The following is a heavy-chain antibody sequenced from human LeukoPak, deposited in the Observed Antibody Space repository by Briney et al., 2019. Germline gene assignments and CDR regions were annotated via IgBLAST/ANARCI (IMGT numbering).Heavy chain of an antibody. CDR3: ARTATPYYYYYMDV. CDR1: GGSISSYY. J-gene: IGHJ6*03. V-gene: IGHV4-4*07. D-gene: IGHD2-15*01. CDR2: IYTSGST. Sequence: SETLSLTCSVSGGSISSYYWSWIRQPAGKGLEWIGRIYTSGSTNYNPSLKSRVTMSVDTSKNQFSLKLSSVTAADTAVYYCARTATPYYYYYMDVWGKGTTVTISS.